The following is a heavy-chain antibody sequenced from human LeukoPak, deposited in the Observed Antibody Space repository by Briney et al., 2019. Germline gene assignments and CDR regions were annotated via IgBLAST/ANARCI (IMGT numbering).Heavy chain of an antibody. CDR2: IIPIFGTA. V-gene: IGHV1-69*05. J-gene: IGHJ4*02. CDR1: GGTFSSYA. Sequence: GASVKVSCKASGGTFSSYAISWVRQAPGQGLEWMGGIIPIFGTANYAQKFQGRVTITTDESTSTAYMELSSLRSEDTAVYYCARGGKGSGYHYEFGYWGQGTLVTVSS. CDR3: ARGGKGSGYHYEFGY. D-gene: IGHD3-22*01.